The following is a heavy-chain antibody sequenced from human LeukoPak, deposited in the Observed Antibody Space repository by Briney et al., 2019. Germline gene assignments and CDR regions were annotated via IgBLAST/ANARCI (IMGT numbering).Heavy chain of an antibody. Sequence: GASVTVSCTASGGTFSSYAISWVRQAPGQGLEWMGGIIPIFGTANYAQKFQGRVTITADESTSTAYMELSSLRSEDTAVYYCARDVTMVRGVIVHYYGMDVWGQGTTVTVSS. CDR2: IIPIFGTA. D-gene: IGHD3-10*01. CDR3: ARDVTMVRGVIVHYYGMDV. V-gene: IGHV1-69*13. J-gene: IGHJ6*02. CDR1: GGTFSSYA.